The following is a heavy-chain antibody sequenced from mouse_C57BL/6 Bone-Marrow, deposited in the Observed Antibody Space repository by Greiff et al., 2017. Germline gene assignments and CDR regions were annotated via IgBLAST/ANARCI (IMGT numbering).Heavy chain of an antibody. CDR2: IDPSDSYT. J-gene: IGHJ4*01. CDR3: ARDYYGSRGYYAMDY. D-gene: IGHD1-1*01. Sequence: QVQLQQPGAKLVMPGASVKLSCKASGYTFTSYWMHWVKQRPGQGLEWIGEIDPSDSYTNYNQKFKGKSTLTVDKSSSTAYMQLSSLTSEDSAVYYCARDYYGSRGYYAMDYWGQGTSVTVSS. CDR1: GYTFTSYW. V-gene: IGHV1-69*01.